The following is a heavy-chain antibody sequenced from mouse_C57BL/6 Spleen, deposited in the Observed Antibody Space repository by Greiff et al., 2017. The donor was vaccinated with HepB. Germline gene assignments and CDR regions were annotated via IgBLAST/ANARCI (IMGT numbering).Heavy chain of an antibody. CDR2: ISDGGSYT. V-gene: IGHV5-4*03. Sequence: EVKVVESGGGLVKPGGSLKLSCAASGFTFSSYAMSWVRQTPEKRLEWVATISDGGSYTYYPDNVKGRFTISRDNAKNNLYLQMSHLKSEDTAMYYCARGVKEGFAYWGQGTLVTVSA. J-gene: IGHJ3*01. CDR3: ARGVKEGFAY. CDR1: GFTFSSYA.